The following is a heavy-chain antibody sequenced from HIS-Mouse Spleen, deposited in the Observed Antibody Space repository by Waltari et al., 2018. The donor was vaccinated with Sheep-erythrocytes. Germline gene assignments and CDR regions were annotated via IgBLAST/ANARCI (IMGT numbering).Heavy chain of an antibody. CDR1: GYTFTSYD. Sequence: QVQLVQSGAEVKKPGASVKVSCKASGYTFTSYDITWVRQATGQGLEWMGRKKPDSGNTGYAQKVQGRVTMTRNTSISTAYMELSSLGSEDTAVYYCARGIAAAGTDWFDPWGQGTLVTVSS. CDR2: KKPDSGNT. CDR3: ARGIAAAGTDWFDP. D-gene: IGHD6-13*01. V-gene: IGHV1-8*01. J-gene: IGHJ5*02.